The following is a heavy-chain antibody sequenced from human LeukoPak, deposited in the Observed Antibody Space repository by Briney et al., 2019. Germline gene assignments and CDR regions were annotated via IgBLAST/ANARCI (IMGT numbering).Heavy chain of an antibody. D-gene: IGHD1-1*01. CDR3: AKSSEDWNDMSPFDY. CDR2: IRYDGSNK. V-gene: IGHV3-30*02. J-gene: IGHJ4*02. CDR1: GFTFSSYG. Sequence: GGSLRLSCAASGFTFSSYGMHWVRQAPGKGLEWVAFIRYDGSNKYYADSVKGRFTISRDDSKNTLYLQMNSLRAEDTAVYYCAKSSEDWNDMSPFDYWGQGTLVTVSS.